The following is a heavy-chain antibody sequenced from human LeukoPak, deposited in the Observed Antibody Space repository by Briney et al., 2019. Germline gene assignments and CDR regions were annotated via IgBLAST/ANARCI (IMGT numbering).Heavy chain of an antibody. V-gene: IGHV1-69*05. J-gene: IGHJ4*02. CDR3: ARDRDNWNDSSSDY. CDR1: GGTFSSYA. D-gene: IGHD1-20*01. CDR2: IIPIFGTA. Sequence: GASVTVSCTASGGTFSSYAISWVRQTPGQGLEWMGRIIPIFGTANSAQKLQGRVTITTDESTSTAYMELSSLRSEDTAVYYCARDRDNWNDSSSDYCGQGTLVTVSS.